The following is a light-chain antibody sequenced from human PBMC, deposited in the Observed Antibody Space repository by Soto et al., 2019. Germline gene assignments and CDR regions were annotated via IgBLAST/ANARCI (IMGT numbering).Light chain of an antibody. CDR3: QLHGSSART. J-gene: IGKJ1*01. CDR1: QTVSSNS. Sequence: IVVTQSPGTLSLSPGERDTLSCRARQTVSSNSLAWYHQKPGQAPRLLIYGASSRATGIPDRFSGSGSGTDFTLTISRLEPEDFAVYYCQLHGSSARTFGQGTKVEIK. V-gene: IGKV3-20*01. CDR2: GAS.